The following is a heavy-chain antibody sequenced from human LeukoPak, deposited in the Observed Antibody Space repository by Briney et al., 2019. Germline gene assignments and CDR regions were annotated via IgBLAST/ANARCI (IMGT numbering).Heavy chain of an antibody. J-gene: IGHJ4*02. V-gene: IGHV4-30-4*08. D-gene: IGHD3-16*02. CDR3: ARESRLSLGELSLGGIDY. CDR2: IYYSGST. Sequence: PSETLSLTRTVSGGSISSGDYYWSWIRQPPGKGLEWIGYIYYSGSTYYNPSLKSRVTISVDTSKNQFSLKLSSVTAADTAVYYCARESRLSLGELSLGGIDYWGQGTLVTVSS. CDR1: GGSISSGDYY.